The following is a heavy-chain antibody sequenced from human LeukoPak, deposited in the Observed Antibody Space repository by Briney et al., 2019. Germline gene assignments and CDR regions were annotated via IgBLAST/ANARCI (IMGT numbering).Heavy chain of an antibody. D-gene: IGHD4-11*01. CDR3: ARGIDYNYYYYGMDV. CDR2: INPSGGST. Sequence: ASVKVSCKASGYTFTSYYMHWVRQAPGQGLEWMGIINPSGGSTSYAQKLQGRVTMTTDTSTSTAYMELRSLRSDDTAVYYCARGIDYNYYYYGMDVWGQGTTVTVSS. CDR1: GYTFTSYY. J-gene: IGHJ6*02. V-gene: IGHV1-46*01.